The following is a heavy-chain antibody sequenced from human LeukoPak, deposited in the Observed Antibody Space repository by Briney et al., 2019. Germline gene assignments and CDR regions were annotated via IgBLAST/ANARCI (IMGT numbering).Heavy chain of an antibody. Sequence: GGSLRLSCAASGFTFSSYAMSWVRQAPGKGLEWVSAISGSGGSTYYADSVKGRFTISRDNSKNTLYLQMNSLRAEDTAVYYCARVSAYGSGSYDYFDYWGQGTLVTVSS. D-gene: IGHD3-10*01. V-gene: IGHV3-23*01. CDR3: ARVSAYGSGSYDYFDY. CDR1: GFTFSSYA. J-gene: IGHJ4*02. CDR2: ISGSGGST.